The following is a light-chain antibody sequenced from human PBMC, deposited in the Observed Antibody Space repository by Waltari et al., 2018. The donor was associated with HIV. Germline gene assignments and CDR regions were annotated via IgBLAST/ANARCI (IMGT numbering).Light chain of an antibody. J-gene: IGLJ3*02. CDR2: GNK. Sequence: QSVFTQPPSVSAAPGQTGPICSSGSTSIIGTSTVAWHLPPPGVAPTLLIYGNKKRPSGIPDRFSGSKSGTSATLGITGLQTGDEAHYYCGTWDTSLSAFWVFGGGTKLTVL. CDR3: GTWDTSLSAFWV. CDR1: TSIIGTST. V-gene: IGLV1-51*02.